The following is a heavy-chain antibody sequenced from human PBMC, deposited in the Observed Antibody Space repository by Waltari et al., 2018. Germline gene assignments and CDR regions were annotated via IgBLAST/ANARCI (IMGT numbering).Heavy chain of an antibody. CDR2: IYYSGST. CDR1: GGSISSSSYY. Sequence: QLQLQESGPGLVKPSETLSLTCTVSGGSISSSSYYWGWIRQPPGKGLEWIGSIYYSGSTYYNPSLKSRVTISVDTSKNQFSLKLSSVTAADTAVYYCARGPRTQFLEWLSNFDYWGQGTLVTVSS. CDR3: ARGPRTQFLEWLSNFDY. V-gene: IGHV4-39*07. D-gene: IGHD3-3*01. J-gene: IGHJ4*02.